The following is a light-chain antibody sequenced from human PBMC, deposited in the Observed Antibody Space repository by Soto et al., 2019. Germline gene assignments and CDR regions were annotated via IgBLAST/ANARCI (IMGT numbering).Light chain of an antibody. CDR1: QSISTS. CDR3: QQYHSYSRT. CDR2: LAS. Sequence: DIQMTQFPSTLSAFVGDRVTITCRASQSISTSLAWYQQKPGKAPKLLIYLASSLESGVPARFSGSGSATEFTLSISRLQPDDFATYYCQQYHSYSRTFGQGTKVEIK. V-gene: IGKV1-5*03. J-gene: IGKJ1*01.